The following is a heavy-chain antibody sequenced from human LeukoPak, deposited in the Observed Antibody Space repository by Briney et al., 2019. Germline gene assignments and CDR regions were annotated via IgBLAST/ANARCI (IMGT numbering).Heavy chain of an antibody. Sequence: SETLSLTCTVSGGSISSYYWSWIRQPPGQGLEWIGYIYYSGITNYNPSLRSRVTISVDKSKNQFSLKVSSVTAADTAVYYCARARISATDAFDIWGPGTMVTISS. CDR1: GGSISSYY. V-gene: IGHV4-59*01. CDR3: ARARISATDAFDI. J-gene: IGHJ3*02. CDR2: IYYSGIT.